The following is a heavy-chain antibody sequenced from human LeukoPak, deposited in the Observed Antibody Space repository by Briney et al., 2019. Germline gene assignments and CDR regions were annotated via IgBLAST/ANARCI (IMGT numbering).Heavy chain of an antibody. CDR2: IIPIFGTA. CDR1: GGTFSSYA. Sequence: SVKVSCKASGGTFSSYAISWVRQAPGQGLEWMGGIIPIFGTANYAQKFQGRVTITADESTSTAYVELSSLRSEDTAVYYCARDASDCSSTSCYAGEDYWGQGTLVTVSS. CDR3: ARDASDCSSTSCYAGEDY. J-gene: IGHJ4*02. V-gene: IGHV1-69*01. D-gene: IGHD2-2*01.